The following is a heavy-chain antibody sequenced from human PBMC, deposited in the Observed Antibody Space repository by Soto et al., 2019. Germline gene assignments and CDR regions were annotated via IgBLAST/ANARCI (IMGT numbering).Heavy chain of an antibody. D-gene: IGHD2-2*01. CDR1: GGTFSSYA. Sequence: ASVKVSGKASGGTFSSYAISWVRQAPGQGLEWMGGIIPIFGTANYAQKFQGRVTITADESTSTAYMELSSLRSEDAAVYYCARVLGCSSTSCYPPSYYYGMDVWGQGTTVTSP. CDR2: IIPIFGTA. V-gene: IGHV1-69*13. J-gene: IGHJ6*02. CDR3: ARVLGCSSTSCYPPSYYYGMDV.